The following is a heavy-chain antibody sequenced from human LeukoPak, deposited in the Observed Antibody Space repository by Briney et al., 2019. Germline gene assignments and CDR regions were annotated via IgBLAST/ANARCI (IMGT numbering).Heavy chain of an antibody. J-gene: IGHJ6*03. V-gene: IGHV4-59*01. Sequence: SETLSLTCTVSGGSISSYYWSWIRQPPGKGLEWIGNIYYSGSTNYNPSLKSRVTISVDTSKNQFSLKLSSVTAADTAVYYRARNLCGGDCYSADYYYMDVWGKGTTVTVSS. CDR2: IYYSGST. CDR3: ARNLCGGDCYSADYYYMDV. D-gene: IGHD2-21*01. CDR1: GGSISSYY.